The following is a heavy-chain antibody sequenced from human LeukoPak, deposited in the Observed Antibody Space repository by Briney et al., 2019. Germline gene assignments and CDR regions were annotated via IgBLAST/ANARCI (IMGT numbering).Heavy chain of an antibody. V-gene: IGHV4-39*01. CDR3: ASSTSGSYYRGGYYFDY. CDR2: LFYSGST. D-gene: IGHD1-26*01. Sequence: PSETLSLTCTVLGGSISSTSYYWGWIRQPPGRGLEWLGSLFYSGSTYYNPSLTNRGTISVDTSKNQFSLKLSSVTAADTAVYYCASSTSGSYYRGGYYFDYWGQGTLVTVSS. CDR1: GGSISSTSYY. J-gene: IGHJ4*02.